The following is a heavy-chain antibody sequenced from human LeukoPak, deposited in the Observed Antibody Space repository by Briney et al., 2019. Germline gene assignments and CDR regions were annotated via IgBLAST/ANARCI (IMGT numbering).Heavy chain of an antibody. CDR2: IYSGGDT. CDR1: GITVSNNY. V-gene: IGHV3-66*01. Sequence: GGSLRLSCAASGITVSNNYMSWVRQAPGKGLECVSVIYSGGDTYYADSAKGRFTISRDNSKNTLYLQMNSLRAEDTAVYYCVRYNFYGGTPFDCWGQGTLVTVSS. J-gene: IGHJ4*02. CDR3: VRYNFYGGTPFDC. D-gene: IGHD4-23*01.